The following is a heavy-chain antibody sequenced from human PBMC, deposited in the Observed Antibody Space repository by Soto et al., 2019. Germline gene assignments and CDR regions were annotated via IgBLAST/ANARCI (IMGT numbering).Heavy chain of an antibody. J-gene: IGHJ4*02. CDR3: ARHVWNPNDNFET. CDR1: GFTFSNYA. D-gene: IGHD3-16*01. V-gene: IGHV3-30*04. CDR2: ISYDARNS. Sequence: GGSLRLSCAASGFTFSNYAMHWVRWVPGKGREGVAIISYDARNSYYADSVKGRFTVSTDNSRSTLYLQMNSLRPEDTADYFCARHVWNPNDNFETWGLGTLVTVSS.